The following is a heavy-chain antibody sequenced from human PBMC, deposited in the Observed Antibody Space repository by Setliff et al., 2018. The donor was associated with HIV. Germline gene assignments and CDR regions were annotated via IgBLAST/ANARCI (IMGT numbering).Heavy chain of an antibody. CDR2: MSYTGTT. V-gene: IGHV4-39*01. D-gene: IGHD3-22*01. CDR1: GGSISSYY. Sequence: PSETLSLTCTVSGGSISSYYWGWIRQPPGKGLEWIGSMSYTGTTYDNPSLKSRVTISVDTSKNQFSLKLTSVTAADAAVYFCAMGSSGYPFDYWGQGSLVTVSS. CDR3: AMGSSGYPFDY. J-gene: IGHJ4*02.